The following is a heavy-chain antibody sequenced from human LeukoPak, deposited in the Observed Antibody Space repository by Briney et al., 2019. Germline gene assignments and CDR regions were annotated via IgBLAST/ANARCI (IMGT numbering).Heavy chain of an antibody. CDR3: AKINKYSSRSETDY. CDR2: ISGSGGST. V-gene: IGHV3-23*01. D-gene: IGHD6-13*01. J-gene: IGHJ4*02. CDR1: GFTFSSYA. Sequence: PGGSLRLSCAASGFTFSSYAMSWVRQAPGKGLEWVSAISGSGGSTYYADSVKGRFTISRDNSKNTLYLQMNSLRAEDTAVYYCAKINKYSSRSETDYWGQGTLVTVSS.